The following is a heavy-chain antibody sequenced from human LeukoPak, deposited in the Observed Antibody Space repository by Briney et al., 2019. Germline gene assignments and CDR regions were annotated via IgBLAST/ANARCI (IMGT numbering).Heavy chain of an antibody. CDR3: ARDGTAPGLYFDL. CDR2: IRQDGGEK. Sequence: GGSLRLSCEVSGFTFSDYWMNWVRQAPGKGLEWVASIRQDGGEKSYVDSVKGRFTLSRDSAKNSLYLQMSSLRAEDTAVYYCARDGTAPGLYFDLWGRGTLVTVSS. V-gene: IGHV3-7*01. D-gene: IGHD6-13*01. CDR1: GFTFSDYW. J-gene: IGHJ4*01.